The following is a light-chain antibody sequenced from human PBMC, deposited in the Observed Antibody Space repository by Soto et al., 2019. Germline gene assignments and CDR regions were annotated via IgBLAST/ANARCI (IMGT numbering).Light chain of an antibody. V-gene: IGKV1-39*01. CDR1: QSISSY. J-gene: IGKJ4*01. Sequence: DIQMTQSPSSLSASVGDRVTITCRASQSISSYLNWYQQKPGKAPKLLIYAASSLQSGVPSRFSGSGSGTDFTLIISRLEPEDFAVYYCQQYDNSRLIFGGGTRVEIK. CDR3: QQYDNSRLI. CDR2: AAS.